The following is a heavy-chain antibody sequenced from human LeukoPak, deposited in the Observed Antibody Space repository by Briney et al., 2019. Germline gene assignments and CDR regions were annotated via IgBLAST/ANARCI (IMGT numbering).Heavy chain of an antibody. CDR1: GFTVSNNY. V-gene: IGHV3-53*01. Sequence: PGGSLRLSCAASGFTVSNNYMSWVRQAPGKGLEWVSLIYSGAGTYYADSVKGRFTISRDNSKNTLYLQMNSLRAEDTAVYYCARDPRIAQTNDAFDIWGQGTMVTVSS. D-gene: IGHD2-15*01. CDR2: IYSGAGT. J-gene: IGHJ3*02. CDR3: ARDPRIAQTNDAFDI.